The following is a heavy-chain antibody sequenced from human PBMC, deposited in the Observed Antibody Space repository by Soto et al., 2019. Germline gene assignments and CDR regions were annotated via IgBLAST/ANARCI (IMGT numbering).Heavy chain of an antibody. CDR2: INPNSGGT. CDR1: GYTFTGYY. D-gene: IGHD6-13*01. Sequence: ASVKVSCKASGYTFTGYYMHWVRQAPGQGLEWMGWINPNSGGTNYAQKFQGWVTMTRDTSISTAYMELSRLRSDDTAVYYCAREYLAAGKPSQRYYYYYGMDVWGQGTTVTAP. V-gene: IGHV1-2*04. J-gene: IGHJ6*02. CDR3: AREYLAAGKPSQRYYYYYGMDV.